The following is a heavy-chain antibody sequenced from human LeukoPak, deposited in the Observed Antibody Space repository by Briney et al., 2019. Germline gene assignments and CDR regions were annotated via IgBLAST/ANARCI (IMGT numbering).Heavy chain of an antibody. CDR1: GFTFSSYA. V-gene: IGHV3-30*04. J-gene: IGHJ5*02. CDR2: ISYDGSNK. CDR3: AREGSSSWFWFDP. Sequence: PGGSLRLSCAASGFTFSSYAMHWVRQAPGKGLEWVAVISYDGSNKYYVDSVKGRFTISRDNSKNTLYLQMNSLRAEDTAVYYCAREGSSSWFWFDPWGQGTLVTVSS. D-gene: IGHD6-13*01.